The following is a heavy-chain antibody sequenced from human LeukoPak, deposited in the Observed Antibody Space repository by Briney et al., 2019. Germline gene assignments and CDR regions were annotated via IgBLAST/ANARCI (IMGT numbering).Heavy chain of an antibody. CDR1: GYSISSGYY. V-gene: IGHV4-38-2*01. J-gene: IGHJ4*02. CDR2: IYHGGST. Sequence: SETLSLTCAVSGYSISSGYYWGWIRQSPGKGLEWIGSIYHGGSTYYNSSLKSRVTISVDTSKNQVSLQLSSVTAADTAVYYCVRHGIQCRSSDCYWATVRYWGQGTLVTVSS. CDR3: VRHGIQCRSSDCYWATVRY. D-gene: IGHD2-21*02.